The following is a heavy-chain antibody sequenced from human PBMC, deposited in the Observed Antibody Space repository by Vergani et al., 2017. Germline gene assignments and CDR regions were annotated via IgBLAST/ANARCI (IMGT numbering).Heavy chain of an antibody. Sequence: QLQLQESGPGLVKPSETLSLTCTVSGGSISSSSYYWGWIRQPPGKGLEWIGSLYYSGSTYYNPSLKSRVTISVDTSKNQFSLKLGSVTAADTAVYYCAGGKGIDYDFWSGYRYTYFDYWGQGTLVTVSS. CDR1: GGSISSSSYY. J-gene: IGHJ4*02. V-gene: IGHV4-39*07. CDR3: AGGKGIDYDFWSGYRYTYFDY. CDR2: LYYSGST. D-gene: IGHD3-3*01.